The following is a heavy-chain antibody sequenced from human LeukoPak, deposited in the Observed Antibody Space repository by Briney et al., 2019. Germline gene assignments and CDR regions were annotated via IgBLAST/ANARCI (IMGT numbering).Heavy chain of an antibody. CDR2: LYSDGST. V-gene: IGHV3-53*01. CDR1: GFTFSSYA. Sequence: PGGSLRLSCAASGFTFSSYAMSWVRQAPGKGLEWVSILYSDGSTYYADSVRGRFTISRDNSKNTLYLQMNSLRAEDTAVYYCARVFPDHYYYYGMDVWGQGTTVTVS. CDR3: ARVFPDHYYYYGMDV. J-gene: IGHJ6*02.